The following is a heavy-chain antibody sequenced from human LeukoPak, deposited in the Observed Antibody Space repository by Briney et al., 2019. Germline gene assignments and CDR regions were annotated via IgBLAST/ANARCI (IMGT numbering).Heavy chain of an antibody. CDR3: ASGAAAGTFSIGY. CDR1: GYTFTSYY. V-gene: IGHV1-46*01. D-gene: IGHD6-13*01. J-gene: IGHJ4*02. CDR2: INPSGGGT. Sequence: VASVKVSCKASGYTFTSYYMHRVRQAPGQGLEWMGIINPSGGGTSYSQKFQGRVTMTTDTSTSTLYMELSSLRSEDTAVYYCASGAAAGTFSIGYWGQGTLLTVSS.